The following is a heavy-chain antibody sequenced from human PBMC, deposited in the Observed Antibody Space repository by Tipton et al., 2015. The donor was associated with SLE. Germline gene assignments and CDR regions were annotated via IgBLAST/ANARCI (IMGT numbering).Heavy chain of an antibody. Sequence: GSLRLSCAASGFTFDDYAMSWVRQAPGKGLEWVSVIYATGNTFYGDSVKGRFTISRDNSKNTLYLQMNSLRAEDTALYYCAKDAAPGASSGYFDSWGQGTLVTVSS. V-gene: IGHV3-23*03. CDR2: IYATGNT. CDR3: AKDAAPGASSGYFDS. D-gene: IGHD3-10*01. J-gene: IGHJ4*02. CDR1: GFTFDDYA.